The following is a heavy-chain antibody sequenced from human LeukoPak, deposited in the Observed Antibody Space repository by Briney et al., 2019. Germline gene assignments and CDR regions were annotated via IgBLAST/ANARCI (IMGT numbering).Heavy chain of an antibody. Sequence: LPGGSLRLSCSASGFTFSSYAMHWVRQAPGKGLEDVSAISSNGGSTYYADSVKGRFTISRDNSKNTLYLQMSSLRAEDTAVYYCVKDAGGVMTFDHWGQGTLVTVSS. J-gene: IGHJ4*02. CDR3: VKDAGGVMTFDH. V-gene: IGHV3-64D*09. CDR2: ISSNGGST. CDR1: GFTFSSYA. D-gene: IGHD3-16*01.